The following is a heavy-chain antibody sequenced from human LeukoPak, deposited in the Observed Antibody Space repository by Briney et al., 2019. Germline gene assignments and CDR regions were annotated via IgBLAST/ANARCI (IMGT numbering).Heavy chain of an antibody. J-gene: IGHJ4*02. CDR1: AFTFSSYG. V-gene: IGHV3-23*01. CDR2: ISGSGGST. Sequence: PGGSLRLSCAASAFTFSSYGMHWVRQAPGKGLEWVSAISGSGGSTYYADSVKGRFTISRDNSKNTLYLQMNSLRAEDTAVYYCAKHPLAAVAGQFDYWGQGTLVTVSS. CDR3: AKHPLAAVAGQFDY. D-gene: IGHD6-19*01.